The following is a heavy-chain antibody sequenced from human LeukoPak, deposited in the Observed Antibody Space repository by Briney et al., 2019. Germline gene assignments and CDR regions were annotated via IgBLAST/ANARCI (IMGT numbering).Heavy chain of an antibody. D-gene: IGHD1-26*01. V-gene: IGHV1-46*01. J-gene: IGHJ5*02. CDR2: INPSGGST. Sequence: ASVKVSCKASGYTFTSYYMHWVRQAPGQGLEWMGIINPSGGSTSYAQKFQGRVTMTRDMSTSTVYMELSSLRSEDTAVYYCARSGYSGSYYGYNWFDPWGQGTLVTVSS. CDR3: ARSGYSGSYYGYNWFDP. CDR1: GYTFTSYY.